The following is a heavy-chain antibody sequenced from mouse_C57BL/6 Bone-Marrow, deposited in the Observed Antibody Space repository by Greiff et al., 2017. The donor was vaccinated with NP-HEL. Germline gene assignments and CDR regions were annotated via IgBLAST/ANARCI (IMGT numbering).Heavy chain of an antibody. V-gene: IGHV1-15*01. J-gene: IGHJ2*01. D-gene: IGHD1-1*01. CDR3: TRFRDYCGSSYFDY. Sequence: QVQLQQSGAELVRPGASVTLSCKASGYTFTDYEMHWVKQTPVHGLEWIGAIDPETGGTAYNQKFKGKAILTADKCSSTAYMELRSLTSGDSAVYYCTRFRDYCGSSYFDYWGQGTTLTVSS. CDR2: IDPETGGT. CDR1: GYTFTDYE.